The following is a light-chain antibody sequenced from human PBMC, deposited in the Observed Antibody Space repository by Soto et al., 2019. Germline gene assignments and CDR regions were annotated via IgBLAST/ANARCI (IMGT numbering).Light chain of an antibody. Sequence: EIFLAQAPATLSFSPVEGATLSCRASQPITYTSLAWYQHTPGRAPRLLIYAAYSRAAGIPDRFRGSGSGTDFSLSISRLEPDDFAVYYCQHYDSSLFTFGPGTKVDI. J-gene: IGKJ3*01. CDR3: QHYDSSLFT. CDR1: QPITYTS. CDR2: AAY. V-gene: IGKV3-20*01.